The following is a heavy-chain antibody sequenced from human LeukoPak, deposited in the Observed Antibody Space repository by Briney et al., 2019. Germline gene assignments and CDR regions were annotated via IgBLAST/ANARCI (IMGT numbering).Heavy chain of an antibody. CDR3: ARGPTGLYSSGWPNFDY. Sequence: GGSLRLSCVASGFTFSSYSMNWVRQAPGKGLEWVSSISSSSSYIYYADSVKGRFTISRDNAKNSLYLQMNSLRAEDTAVYYCARGPTGLYSSGWPNFDYWGQGTLVTVSS. D-gene: IGHD6-19*01. CDR1: GFTFSSYS. V-gene: IGHV3-21*01. J-gene: IGHJ4*02. CDR2: ISSSSSYI.